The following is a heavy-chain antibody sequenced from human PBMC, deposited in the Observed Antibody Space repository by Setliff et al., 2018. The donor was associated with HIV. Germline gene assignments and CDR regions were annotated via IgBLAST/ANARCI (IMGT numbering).Heavy chain of an antibody. V-gene: IGHV4-39*07. D-gene: IGHD3-10*01. CDR2: IYHDGTT. CDR3: ARGRDSVLTPFDY. Sequence: SYPLPLPFGVWGGSINTSSYYWAWVRQPPGNELEWIGSIYHDGTTHYRSSLRIRVAISIDTSKSQISLKVRSVTAADTSVYYCARGRDSVLTPFDYWGQGTLVTVSS. CDR1: GGSINTSSYY. J-gene: IGHJ4*02.